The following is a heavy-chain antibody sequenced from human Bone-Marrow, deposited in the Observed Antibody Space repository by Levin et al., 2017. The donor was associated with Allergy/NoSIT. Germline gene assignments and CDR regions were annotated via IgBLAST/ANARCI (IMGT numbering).Heavy chain of an antibody. CDR2: IVATGSST. CDR3: ANYYIYDSSLDY. Sequence: GESLKISCAASGFTFSNCAMSWVRQAPGKGLEWVSSIVATGSSTFYADSVKGRFTISRDNSRNTLYLQMNSLRDEDTAVYYCANYYIYDSSLDYWGQGTLVTVSS. V-gene: IGHV3-23*01. CDR1: GFTFSNCA. D-gene: IGHD5-24*01. J-gene: IGHJ4*02.